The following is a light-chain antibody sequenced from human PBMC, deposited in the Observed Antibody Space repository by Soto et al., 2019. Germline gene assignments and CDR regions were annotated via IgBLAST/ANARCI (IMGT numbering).Light chain of an antibody. CDR2: TTN. CDR1: SSNIGNNT. V-gene: IGLV1-44*01. Sequence: QSVLTQPPSASVTPGQRVSISCSGSSSNIGNNTVNWYQQFPETAPRLLIYTTNQRPSGVPDRFAGSKSGTSASLAISGLLSEDEADYYCAAWDDSLNGPVFGGGTKLTVL. CDR3: AAWDDSLNGPV. J-gene: IGLJ3*02.